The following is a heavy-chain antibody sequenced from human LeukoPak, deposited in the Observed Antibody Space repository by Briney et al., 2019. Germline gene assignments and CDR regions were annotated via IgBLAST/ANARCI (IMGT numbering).Heavy chain of an antibody. D-gene: IGHD6-25*01. V-gene: IGHV1-18*01. J-gene: IGHJ5*02. Sequence: GASVKVSCKASGHTFTSYGISWVRQAPGQGLELMGWISDYNGNTNYAQKLQGRVTMTTDTSTSTAYMELRSLRSDDTAVYYCARDVALGGARWFDPWGQGTLVTVSS. CDR1: GHTFTSYG. CDR2: ISDYNGNT. CDR3: ARDVALGGARWFDP.